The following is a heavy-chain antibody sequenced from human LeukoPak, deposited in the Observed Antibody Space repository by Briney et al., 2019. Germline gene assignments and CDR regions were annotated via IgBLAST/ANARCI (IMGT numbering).Heavy chain of an antibody. V-gene: IGHV3-20*01. CDR3: ARDLAAAGTFDY. J-gene: IGHJ4*02. CDR1: GFTFDDYG. CDR2: IKWNGGST. D-gene: IGHD6-13*01. Sequence: GGSLRLSCAASGFTFDDYGMSWVRQAPGKGLEWVSGIKWNGGSTGYADSVKGRFTISRDNAKNSLYLQMNSLRAEDTALYHCARDLAAAGTFDYWGQGTLVTVSS.